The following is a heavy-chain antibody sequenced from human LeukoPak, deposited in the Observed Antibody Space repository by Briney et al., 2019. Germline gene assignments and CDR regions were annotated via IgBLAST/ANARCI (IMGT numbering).Heavy chain of an antibody. CDR1: GGTFSSYA. CDR3: ARDREVRGVIITLHWFDP. J-gene: IGHJ5*02. V-gene: IGHV1-69*13. Sequence: SVKVSWKASGGTFSSYAISWVRQAPGQGLEWMGGIIPIFGTANYAQKFQGRVTITADESTSTAYMELSSLRSEDTAVYYCARDREVRGVIITLHWFDPWGQGTLVTVSS. D-gene: IGHD3-10*01. CDR2: IIPIFGTA.